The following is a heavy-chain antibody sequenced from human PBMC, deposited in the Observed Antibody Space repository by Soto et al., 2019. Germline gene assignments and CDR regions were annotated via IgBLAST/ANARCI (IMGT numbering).Heavy chain of an antibody. CDR3: ARQLGLWQPLDY. V-gene: IGHV4-59*01. CDR1: GGSMRDYY. Sequence: PSETLSLTCSVSGGSMRDYYWSWIRQSPGKGPEWIGYIYYSGNTNYNPSLKCRVTISVDMPKSLFSLKLNSVTAADTAVYYCARQLGLWQPLDYWGRGTLVTVSS. CDR2: IYYSGNT. J-gene: IGHJ4*02. D-gene: IGHD1-1*01.